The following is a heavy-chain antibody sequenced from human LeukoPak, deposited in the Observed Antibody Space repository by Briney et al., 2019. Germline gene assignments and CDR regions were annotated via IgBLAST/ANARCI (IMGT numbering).Heavy chain of an antibody. CDR3: ARGDGGGYSTPPDY. Sequence: ASEKVSCKASGYTFTGYYIHWVRQAPGQGLEWMGWINAYSGGTNYAQKFQGRVTMTRDTSISTAYMELSRLRSDDTAVYYCARGDGGGYSTPPDYWGQGTLVIVSS. CDR2: INAYSGGT. V-gene: IGHV1-2*02. CDR1: GYTFTGYY. D-gene: IGHD5-12*01. J-gene: IGHJ4*02.